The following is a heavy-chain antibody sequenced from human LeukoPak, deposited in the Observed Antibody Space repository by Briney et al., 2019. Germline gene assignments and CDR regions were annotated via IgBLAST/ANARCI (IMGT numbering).Heavy chain of an antibody. CDR1: GGSISSSSYY. CDR2: IYYSGST. J-gene: IGHJ2*01. V-gene: IGHV4-61*01. D-gene: IGHD1-26*01. Sequence: SETLSLTCTVSGGSISSSSYYWGWIRQPPGKGLEWIGYIYYSGSTIYNPSLKSRVTISVDTSKNQFSLKLSSVTAADTAVYYCARDGVGAPIYWHFDLWGRGTLVTVSS. CDR3: ARDGVGAPIYWHFDL.